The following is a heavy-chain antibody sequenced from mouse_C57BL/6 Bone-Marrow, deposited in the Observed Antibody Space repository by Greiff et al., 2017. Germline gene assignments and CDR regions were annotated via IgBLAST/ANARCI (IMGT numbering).Heavy chain of an antibody. J-gene: IGHJ2*01. CDR1: GFTFSSYA. V-gene: IGHV5-4*01. CDR2: ISDGGSYT. Sequence: EVHLVESGGGLVKPGGSLKLSCAASGFTFSSYAMSWVRQTPEKRLEWVATISDGGSYTYYPDNVKGRFTISRDNAKNNLYLQMSHLKAEDTAMYYCARGYGDYWGQGTTLTVSS. D-gene: IGHD1-2*01. CDR3: ARGYGDY.